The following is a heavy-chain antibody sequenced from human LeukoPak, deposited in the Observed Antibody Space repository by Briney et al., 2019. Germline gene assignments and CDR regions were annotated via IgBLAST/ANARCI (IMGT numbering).Heavy chain of an antibody. J-gene: IGHJ4*02. CDR3: ARINTAIFSSSDY. CDR2: ISTSGSII. Sequence: GGSLRLSCAASGFTFSSYEIHWVRQAPGKGLEWVSYISTSGSIINYADSVKGRFTISRDNAKNSLYLRMNSLRAEDTAVYYCARINTAIFSSSDYWGQGTLVTVSS. V-gene: IGHV3-48*03. D-gene: IGHD2-21*02. CDR1: GFTFSSYE.